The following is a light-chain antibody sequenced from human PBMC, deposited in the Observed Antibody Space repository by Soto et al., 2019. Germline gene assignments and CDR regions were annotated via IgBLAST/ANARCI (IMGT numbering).Light chain of an antibody. Sequence: QSALTQPPSVSGAPGQRVTISCTGSSSNFGAGYDVHWYQQLPGTAPKLLIYGNSNRPSGVPDRFSGSKSGTSASLAITGLQAEDEADYYCQSYDSSLSGWVFGTGTKSPS. J-gene: IGLJ1*01. CDR2: GNS. CDR1: SSNFGAGYD. CDR3: QSYDSSLSGWV. V-gene: IGLV1-40*01.